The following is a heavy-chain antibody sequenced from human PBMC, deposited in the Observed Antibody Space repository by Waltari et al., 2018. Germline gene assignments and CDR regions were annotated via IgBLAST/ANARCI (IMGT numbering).Heavy chain of an antibody. D-gene: IGHD3-22*01. CDR2: ISSSSSTI. J-gene: IGHJ3*02. CDR1: GFTFSSYS. CDR3: ARDDYYDSRGGAAFDI. V-gene: IGHV3-48*01. Sequence: EVQLVESGGGLVQPGGSLRLSCAASGFTFSSYSMKWVGQDPGKGLEWFSYISSSSSTIYYADSVKGRFTISRDNAKNSLYLQMNSLRAEDTAVYYCARDDYYDSRGGAAFDIWGQGTMVTVSS.